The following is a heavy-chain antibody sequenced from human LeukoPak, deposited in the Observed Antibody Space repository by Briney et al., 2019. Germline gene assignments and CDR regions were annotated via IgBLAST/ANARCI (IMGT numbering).Heavy chain of an antibody. CDR3: ARSVSLIRGIKCDY. CDR2: ISHSGNT. Sequence: SETLSLTCAVYGEPFSGYYWRWMRQPPGKGGVWIGEISHSGNTNYNPPLKSRVTVAVDTSKNQFSLQLTSVTAADTAVYYCARSVSLIRGIKCDYWCQGTLVTVSS. J-gene: IGHJ4*02. D-gene: IGHD3-10*01. V-gene: IGHV4-34*01. CDR1: GEPFSGYY.